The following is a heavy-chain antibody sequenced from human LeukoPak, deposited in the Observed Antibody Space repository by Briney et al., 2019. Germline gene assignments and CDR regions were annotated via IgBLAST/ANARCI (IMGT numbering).Heavy chain of an antibody. CDR1: GFTFSSYA. CDR3: ASDLEGGDY. CDR2: ISGSGGNT. Sequence: GGSLRLSCAASGFTFSSYAMSWARQAPGKGLEWVSAISGSGGNTYYADSVKGRFTISRDNSKNTLYLQMNSLRAEDTAIYYCASDLEGGDYWGQGTLVTVSS. D-gene: IGHD2-21*02. V-gene: IGHV3-23*01. J-gene: IGHJ4*02.